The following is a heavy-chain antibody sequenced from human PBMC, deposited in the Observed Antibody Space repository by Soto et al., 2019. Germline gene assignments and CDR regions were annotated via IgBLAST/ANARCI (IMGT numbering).Heavy chain of an antibody. V-gene: IGHV1-18*01. CDR1: GYTFTSYG. J-gene: IGHJ4*02. CDR2: ISAYNGNT. Sequence: SSLKVSCKASGYTFTSYGISWVRQAPGQGLEWMGWISAYNGNTNYAQKLQGRVTMTTDTSTSTAYMELRSLRSDDTAVYYCARDRGIAVAGTLPDYWGQGTLVTVSS. D-gene: IGHD6-19*01. CDR3: ARDRGIAVAGTLPDY.